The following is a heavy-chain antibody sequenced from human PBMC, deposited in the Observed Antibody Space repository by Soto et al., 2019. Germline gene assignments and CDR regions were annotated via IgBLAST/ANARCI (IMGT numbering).Heavy chain of an antibody. Sequence: QVQLVQSGAEVKKPGSSVKVSCKASGGTFSSYTISWVRQAPGQGLEWMGRIIPILGIANYAQKFQGRVXIXXDKSTSTAYMELSSLRAEDTAVYYCAVGGGGYFDYWGQGTLVTVSS. CDR2: IIPILGIA. CDR1: GGTFSSYT. D-gene: IGHD3-16*01. CDR3: AVGGGGYFDY. J-gene: IGHJ4*02. V-gene: IGHV1-69*02.